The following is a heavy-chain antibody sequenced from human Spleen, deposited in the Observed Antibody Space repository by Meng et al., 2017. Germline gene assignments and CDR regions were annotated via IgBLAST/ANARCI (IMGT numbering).Heavy chain of an antibody. J-gene: IGHJ4*02. D-gene: IGHD5-12*01. Sequence: SETLSLTCTVSGGSISSSSYYWGWIRHPPGKGLEWTGTTYDSGNTYYNPSLKSRVTISVDTSKNQFSLKLSPVTAADAAVYYCARGRGFSGAGYWGQGTQVTVSS. CDR1: GGSISSSSYY. V-gene: IGHV4-39*07. CDR2: TYDSGNT. CDR3: ARGRGFSGAGY.